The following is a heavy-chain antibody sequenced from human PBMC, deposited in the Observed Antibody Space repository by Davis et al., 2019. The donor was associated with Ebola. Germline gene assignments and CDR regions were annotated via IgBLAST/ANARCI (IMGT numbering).Heavy chain of an antibody. CDR3: ARVGYDFWSGYSSSNWFDP. V-gene: IGHV4-59*01. CDR1: GGSFSTYY. D-gene: IGHD3-3*01. Sequence: SETLSLTCAVYGGSFSTYYWSWVRQPPGKGLEWIGYIYYSGSTNYNPSLKSRVTISVDTSKNQFSLKLSSVTAADTAVYYCARVGYDFWSGYSSSNWFDPWGQGTLVTVSS. J-gene: IGHJ5*02. CDR2: IYYSGST.